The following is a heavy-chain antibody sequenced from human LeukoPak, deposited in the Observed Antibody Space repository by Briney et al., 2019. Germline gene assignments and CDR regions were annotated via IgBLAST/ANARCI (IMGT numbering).Heavy chain of an antibody. CDR3: ASTTVTTSVYYYYYYGMDV. CDR1: GGTFSSYT. D-gene: IGHD4-17*01. Sequence: GASVKVSCKASGGTFSSYTISWVRQAPGQGLEWMGRIIPILGIANYAQKFQGRVTITADKSTSTAYMELSSLRSENTAVYYCASTTVTTSVYYYYYYGMDVWGQGTTVTVSS. CDR2: IIPILGIA. J-gene: IGHJ6*02. V-gene: IGHV1-69*02.